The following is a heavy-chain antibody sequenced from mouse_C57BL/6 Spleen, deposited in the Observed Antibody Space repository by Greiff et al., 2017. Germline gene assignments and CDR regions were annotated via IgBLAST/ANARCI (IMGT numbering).Heavy chain of an antibody. CDR2: IDPNSGGT. CDR1: GYTFTSYW. V-gene: IGHV1-72*01. Sequence: QVQLQQPGAELVKPGASVKLSCKASGYTFTSYWMHWVKQRPGRGLEWIGRIDPNSGGTKYNEKFKSKVTLTVDKPSSTAYMQLSSRTSEDSAVYYCARSGALMVTTRRAWFAYWGQGTLVTVSA. D-gene: IGHD2-2*01. J-gene: IGHJ3*01. CDR3: ARSGALMVTTRRAWFAY.